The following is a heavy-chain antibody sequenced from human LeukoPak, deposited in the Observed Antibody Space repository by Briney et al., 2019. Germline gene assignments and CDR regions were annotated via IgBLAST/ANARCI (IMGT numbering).Heavy chain of an antibody. Sequence: PAGSLRLSCAASGFTFSSYEMNWVRQAPGKGLEWISYISSGAGTKYYADSVKGRFTISRDNAKNSLYLQMNSLRAEDTAVYYCARREGGPSGYWGQGTLVTVSS. D-gene: IGHD1-26*01. CDR1: GFTFSSYE. J-gene: IGHJ4*02. CDR2: ISSGAGTK. V-gene: IGHV3-48*03. CDR3: ARREGGPSGY.